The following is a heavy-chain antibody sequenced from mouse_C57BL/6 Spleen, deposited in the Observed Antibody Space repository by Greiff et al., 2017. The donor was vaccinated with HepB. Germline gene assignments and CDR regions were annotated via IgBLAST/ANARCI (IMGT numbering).Heavy chain of an antibody. CDR3: ASSSYTWFAY. V-gene: IGHV1-80*01. Sequence: QVQLKQSGAELVKPGASVKISCKASGYAFSSYWMNWVKQRPGKGLEWIGQIYPGDGDTNYNGKFKGKATLTADKASSTAYMQLSSLTSEDSAVYFCASSSYTWFAYWGQGTLVTVSA. CDR1: GYAFSSYW. D-gene: IGHD1-1*01. J-gene: IGHJ3*01. CDR2: IYPGDGDT.